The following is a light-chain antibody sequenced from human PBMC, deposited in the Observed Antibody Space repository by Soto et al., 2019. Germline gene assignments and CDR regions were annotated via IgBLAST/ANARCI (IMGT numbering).Light chain of an antibody. Sequence: DIQLTQSPSFLSASVGDRVTITCRASQDIDSYLAWYQQKPGKAPKLLIYDASTLLSGVPSTFSGSGSGTDFTLTITSLQPEDFATYYCQHLNSYPLTFGGGTKVDIK. CDR1: QDIDSY. CDR3: QHLNSYPLT. CDR2: DAS. J-gene: IGKJ4*02. V-gene: IGKV1-9*01.